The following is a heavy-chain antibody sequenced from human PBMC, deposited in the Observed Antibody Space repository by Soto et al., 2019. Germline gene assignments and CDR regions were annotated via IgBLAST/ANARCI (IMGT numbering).Heavy chain of an antibody. Sequence: EVQLVESGGGLVQPGRSLRLSCAASGSTFDDYAMHWVRQAPGKGLEWVSGFSWNSGSIGYADSVKGRFTISRDNAKNSLYLQMNSLRSEDTALYYCAKDMGYDLSPLGYFDYWGQGTLVTVSS. CDR2: FSWNSGSI. J-gene: IGHJ4*02. V-gene: IGHV3-9*01. CDR1: GSTFDDYA. CDR3: AKDMGYDLSPLGYFDY. D-gene: IGHD5-12*01.